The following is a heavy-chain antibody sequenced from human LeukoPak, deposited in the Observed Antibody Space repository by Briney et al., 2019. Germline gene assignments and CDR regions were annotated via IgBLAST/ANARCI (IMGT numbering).Heavy chain of an antibody. CDR2: IKQDGSEK. D-gene: IGHD2-15*01. J-gene: IGHJ3*02. CDR3: GVVVVAATPHWYAFDI. V-gene: IGHV3-7*01. Sequence: PGGSLRLSCAASGFTFSSYWMSWVRQAPGKGLEWVANIKQDGSEKYYVDSVKGRFTISRDNAKNSLYLQMNSLRAEDTAVYYCGVVVVAATPHWYAFDIWGQGTMVTVSS. CDR1: GFTFSSYW.